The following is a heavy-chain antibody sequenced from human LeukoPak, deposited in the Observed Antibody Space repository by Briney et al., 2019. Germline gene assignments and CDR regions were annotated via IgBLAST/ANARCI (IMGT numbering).Heavy chain of an antibody. D-gene: IGHD6-25*01. CDR1: TFTFSNYW. CDR2: IKQDGSEK. V-gene: IGHV3-7*03. Sequence: GGSLRLSCAASTFTFSNYWMSWVRQAPGKGLEWMANIKQDGSEKYYADSVKGRFTISRDNAKTSLYLQMNSLRAEDTAVYYCARDVLAAGASGTFDIWGQGTMVTVSS. CDR3: ARDVLAAGASGTFDI. J-gene: IGHJ3*02.